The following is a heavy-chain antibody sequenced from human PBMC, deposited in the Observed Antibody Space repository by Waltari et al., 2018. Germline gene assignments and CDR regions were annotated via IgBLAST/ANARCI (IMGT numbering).Heavy chain of an antibody. CDR2: IYYSWST. CDR1: GGSISSYY. CDR3: ARGPKGVAATDGWFDP. J-gene: IGHJ5*02. D-gene: IGHD2-15*01. Sequence: QVQLQESGPGLVKPSETLSLTCTVSGGSISSYYWSWIRQPPGKALEWIGYIYYSWSTNYNPSLKSRVTISVDTYKNQFSLKLSYVTAADTAVYYCARGPKGVAATDGWFDPWGQGTLVTVSS. V-gene: IGHV4-59*01.